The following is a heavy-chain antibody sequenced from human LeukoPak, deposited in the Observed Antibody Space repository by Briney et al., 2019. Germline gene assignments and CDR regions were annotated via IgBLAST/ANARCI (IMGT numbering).Heavy chain of an antibody. J-gene: IGHJ5*02. Sequence: GSLRLSCAASGFTFSSYAMHWVRQPPGKGLEWIGEINHSGSTNYNPSLKSRVTISVDTSKNQFSLKLSSVTAADTAVYYCARHGRELRYFDWLSTTTLDWFDPWGQGTLVTVSS. CDR1: GFTFSSYA. D-gene: IGHD3-9*01. V-gene: IGHV4-34*01. CDR2: INHSGST. CDR3: ARHGRELRYFDWLSTTTLDWFDP.